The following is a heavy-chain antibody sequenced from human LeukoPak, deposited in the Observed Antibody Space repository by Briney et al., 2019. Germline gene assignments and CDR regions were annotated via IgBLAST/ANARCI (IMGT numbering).Heavy chain of an antibody. D-gene: IGHD3-10*01. CDR1: GFTFSSYS. Sequence: PGGSLRLSCAASGFTFSSYSMNWVRQAPGMGLEWVSSISSSSSYIYYADSVKGRFTISRDNAKNSLYLQMNSLRAEDTAVYYCARSPYVWFGELLFGYWGQGTLVTVSS. CDR3: ARSPYVWFGELLFGY. CDR2: ISSSSSYI. V-gene: IGHV3-21*04. J-gene: IGHJ4*02.